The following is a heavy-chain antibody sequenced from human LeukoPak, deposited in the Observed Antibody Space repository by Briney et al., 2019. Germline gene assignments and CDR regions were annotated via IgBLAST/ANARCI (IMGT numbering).Heavy chain of an antibody. CDR1: GGTFSSYA. V-gene: IGHV1-69*06. D-gene: IGHD1-1*01. Sequence: GASVKVSCKASGGTFSSYAISWVRQAPGQGLEWMGGIIPIFGTANYAQKSQGRVTITADKSTSTAYMELSSLRSEDTAVYYCARFTTGTTRYYFDYWGQGTLVTVSS. CDR3: ARFTTGTTRYYFDY. J-gene: IGHJ4*02. CDR2: IIPIFGTA.